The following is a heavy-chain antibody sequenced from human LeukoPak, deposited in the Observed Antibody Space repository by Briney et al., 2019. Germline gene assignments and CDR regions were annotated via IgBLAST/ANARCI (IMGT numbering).Heavy chain of an antibody. CDR3: ARVGGTNYYYYGMDV. CDR2: IYHSGST. D-gene: IGHD1-1*01. CDR1: GGSISSGGYS. V-gene: IGHV4-30-2*01. J-gene: IGHJ6*02. Sequence: SETLSLTCAVSGGSISSGGYSWSWIRQPPGKGLEWIGYIYHSGSTYYNPSLKSRVTISVDRSKNQFSLKLSSVTAADTAVYYCARVGGTNYYYYGMDVWGQGTTVTVSS.